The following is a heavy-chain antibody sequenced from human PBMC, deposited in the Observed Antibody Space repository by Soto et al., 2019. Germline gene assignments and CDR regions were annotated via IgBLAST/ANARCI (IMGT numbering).Heavy chain of an antibody. Sequence: ASVKVSCKASGYTFTSYGISWVRQAPGQGLEWMGWISAYNGNTNYAQKLQGRVTMTTDTSTSTVYMELRSLRSDDTAVYYCARGPPVLRYFDWLPYYFDYWGQGTLVTVSS. CDR2: ISAYNGNT. CDR1: GYTFTSYG. D-gene: IGHD3-9*01. V-gene: IGHV1-18*01. J-gene: IGHJ4*02. CDR3: ARGPPVLRYFDWLPYYFDY.